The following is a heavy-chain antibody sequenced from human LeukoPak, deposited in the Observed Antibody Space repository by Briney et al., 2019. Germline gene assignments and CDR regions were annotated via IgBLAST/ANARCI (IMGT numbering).Heavy chain of an antibody. J-gene: IGHJ4*02. CDR1: GFTFSDYY. CDR3: AREHTSGTYYIDY. CDR2: ISSSGSTI. D-gene: IGHD3-10*01. Sequence: GGSLRLSCEASGFTFSDYYMIWVRQAPGKGLEWVSYISSSGSTIYYADSVKGRFTISRDNAKNSLYLQMNSLRAEDTAVYHCAREHTSGTYYIDYWGQGTLVTVSS. V-gene: IGHV3-11*01.